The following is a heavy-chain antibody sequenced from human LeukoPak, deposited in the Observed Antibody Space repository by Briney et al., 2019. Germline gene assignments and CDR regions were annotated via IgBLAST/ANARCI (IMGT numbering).Heavy chain of an antibody. CDR3: ARHLITMIVVVITTPYYFDY. V-gene: IGHV4-39*01. Sequence: SETLSLTCTVSGGSISSSSYSWGWIRQPPGKGLEWIGSIYYSGSTYYNPSLESRVTISVDTSKNQFSLKLSSVTAADTAVYYCARHLITMIVVVITTPYYFDYWGQGTLVTVSS. J-gene: IGHJ4*02. CDR1: GGSISSSSYS. CDR2: IYYSGST. D-gene: IGHD3-22*01.